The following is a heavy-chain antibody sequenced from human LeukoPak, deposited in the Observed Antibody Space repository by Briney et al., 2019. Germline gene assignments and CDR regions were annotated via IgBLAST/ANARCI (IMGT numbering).Heavy chain of an antibody. V-gene: IGHV1-18*01. J-gene: IGHJ5*02. CDR1: GYTFTSYG. CDR3: ARANGVTPVNWFDP. D-gene: IGHD7-27*01. Sequence: ASVKVSCKASGYTFTSYGFSWVRQAPGQGLEWMGWISAYNGNTNYAQKLQGRVTMTTDTSTSTAYMELRSLRSDDTAVYYCARANGVTPVNWFDPWGQGTLVTVSS. CDR2: ISAYNGNT.